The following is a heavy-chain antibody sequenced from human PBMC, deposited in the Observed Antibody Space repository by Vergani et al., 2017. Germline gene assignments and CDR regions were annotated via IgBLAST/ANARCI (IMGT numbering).Heavy chain of an antibody. J-gene: IGHJ4*02. CDR3: ARDGMFGSGSYYTVFDY. D-gene: IGHD3-10*01. Sequence: QLQLQESGPGLVKPSETLSLTCTVSGGSTSSSSYYWGWIRQPPGKGLGWIGSIYYSGSTYYNPSLKSRVTISVDTSKNQFSLKLSSVTAADPAVYYCARDGMFGSGSYYTVFDYWGQGTLVTVSS. V-gene: IGHV4-39*07. CDR2: IYYSGST. CDR1: GGSTSSSSYY.